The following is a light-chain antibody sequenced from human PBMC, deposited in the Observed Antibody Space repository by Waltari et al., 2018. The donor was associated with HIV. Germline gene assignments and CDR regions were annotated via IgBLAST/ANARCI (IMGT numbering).Light chain of an antibody. CDR3: QQRDNWPIT. CDR2: DTS. Sequence: EIVLTQSPATLSLSPGERATLSCRASQSVGTSLVWYQQKPGQPPRLLIYDTSNRATGIPARFRGSGSGTDFTLTISTLEPEDFAVHYCQQRDNWPITFGPGTKVEIK. CDR1: QSVGTS. J-gene: IGKJ3*01. V-gene: IGKV3-11*01.